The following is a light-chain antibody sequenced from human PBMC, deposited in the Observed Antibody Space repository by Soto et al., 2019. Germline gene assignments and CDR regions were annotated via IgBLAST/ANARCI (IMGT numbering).Light chain of an antibody. CDR2: AAS. CDR3: QQHNKWPPV. CDR1: QSVSTN. J-gene: IGKJ1*01. Sequence: EILMTQSPATLSVSPGERATLSCRASQSVSTNLAWYQQNPGQAPRLLIYAASTRATGVPARFSGSGSETEFTLTISSLQSEDSAIYYCQQHNKWPPVFGQGTKVEIK. V-gene: IGKV3-15*01.